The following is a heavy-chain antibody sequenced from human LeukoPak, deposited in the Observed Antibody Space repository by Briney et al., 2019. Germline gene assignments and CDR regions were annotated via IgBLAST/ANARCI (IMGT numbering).Heavy chain of an antibody. CDR1: GGSISSGDYY. V-gene: IGHV4-30-4*01. Sequence: SETLSLTCTVSGGSISSGDYYWSWIRQPPGKGLEWIGYIYYSGSTYYNPSLKSRVTISVDTSKNQFSLKLSSVTAADTAVYYCARDSSGYDYRYFDYWGQGTLVTVSS. CDR3: ARDSSGYDYRYFDY. J-gene: IGHJ4*02. D-gene: IGHD5-12*01. CDR2: IYYSGST.